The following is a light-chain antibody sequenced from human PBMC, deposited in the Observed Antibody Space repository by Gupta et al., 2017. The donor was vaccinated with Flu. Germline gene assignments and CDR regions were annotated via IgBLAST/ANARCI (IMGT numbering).Light chain of an antibody. J-gene: IGKJ4*01. CDR3: QQRYNWPPLT. V-gene: IGKV3-11*01. Sequence: EIVLTQSPATLPLSPGERATLSCRASQSISNYLAWYQQKPGQPPRLLIYDASSRATDIPARFSGSGSGTDFTLTISNLEPEDFAVYYCQQRYNWPPLTFGGGTKVEIK. CDR1: QSISNY. CDR2: DAS.